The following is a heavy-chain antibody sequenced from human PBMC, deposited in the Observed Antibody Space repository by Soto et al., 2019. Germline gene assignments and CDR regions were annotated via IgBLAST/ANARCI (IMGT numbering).Heavy chain of an antibody. CDR3: ARDAFGVDNWFDP. CDR2: IYYSGST. Sequence: SETLSLTCTVSGGSISSYYWSWIRQPPGKGLEWIGYIYYSGSTNYNPSLKSRVTISVDTSKNQFSLKLSSVTAADTAVYYCARDAFGVDNWFDPWGQGTLVTVSS. J-gene: IGHJ5*02. D-gene: IGHD3-3*01. CDR1: GGSISSYY. V-gene: IGHV4-59*01.